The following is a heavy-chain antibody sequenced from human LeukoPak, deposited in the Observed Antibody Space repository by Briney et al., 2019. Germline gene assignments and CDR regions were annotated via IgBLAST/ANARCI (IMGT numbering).Heavy chain of an antibody. V-gene: IGHV4-61*01. CDR3: ARGPYAIVGDYYYGTDV. Sequence: SETLSLTCTVSGGSVSSGSYYWSWIRQPPGKGLEWIGYIYYSGSTNYNPSLKSRVTISVDTSKSQFSLKLSSVTAADTAVYYCARGPYAIVGDYYYGTDVWGQGTTVTVSS. CDR1: GGSVSSGSYY. D-gene: IGHD2-15*01. J-gene: IGHJ6*02. CDR2: IYYSGST.